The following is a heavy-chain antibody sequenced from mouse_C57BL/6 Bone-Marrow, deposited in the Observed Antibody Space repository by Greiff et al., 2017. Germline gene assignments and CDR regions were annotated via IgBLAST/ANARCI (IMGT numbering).Heavy chain of an antibody. CDR1: GFTFSDYY. Sequence: EVKLEESEGGLVQPGSSMKLSCTASGFTFSDYYMAWVRQVPEKGLEWVANINSDGSSTYYLESLKCRFIISRYNAKNILYLQMSSLKSKDTATYYCARAYYSNSPDYWGQGTTLTVSA. CDR3: ARAYYSNSPDY. CDR2: INSDGSST. V-gene: IGHV5-16*01. D-gene: IGHD2-5*01. J-gene: IGHJ2*01.